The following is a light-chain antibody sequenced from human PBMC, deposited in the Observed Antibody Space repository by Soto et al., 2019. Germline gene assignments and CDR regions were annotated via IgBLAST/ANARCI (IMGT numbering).Light chain of an antibody. V-gene: IGKV3-20*01. CDR1: QSVSRNF. CDR2: GAS. J-gene: IGKJ3*01. CDR3: QQYGRSQFT. Sequence: EIVLTQSPGTLSLSPGERATLSCRASQSVSRNFLAWYQKRPGQPPSLLIYGASSRAAGIPDGFSASGSGTDFTLTISRLEPEDFAVYYCQQYGRSQFTFGPGTRVDIK.